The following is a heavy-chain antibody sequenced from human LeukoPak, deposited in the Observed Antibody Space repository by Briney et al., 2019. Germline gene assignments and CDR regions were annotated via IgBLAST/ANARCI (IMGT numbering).Heavy chain of an antibody. CDR1: GYTFTSYD. CDR2: MNPNSGNT. V-gene: IGHV1-8*01. J-gene: IGHJ6*02. D-gene: IGHD3-22*01. Sequence: GASVRVSCKASGYTFTSYDINWVRQATGQGLERMGWMNPNSGNTGYAQKFQGRVTMTRNTSISTAYMELSSLRSEDTAVYYCARAIYDSSGYYFYYYGMDVWGQGTTVTVSS. CDR3: ARAIYDSSGYYFYYYGMDV.